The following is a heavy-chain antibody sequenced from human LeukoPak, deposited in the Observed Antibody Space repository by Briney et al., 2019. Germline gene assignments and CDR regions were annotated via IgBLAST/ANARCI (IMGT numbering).Heavy chain of an antibody. CDR3: AKFHSPGRVTHFYWYFDL. CDR2: ISGSGGST. Sequence: GGSLRLSCAASGFTFSSYAMSWVRQAPGKGVEWVSTISGSGGSTDYADSVKGRFTLSRDNSKNTLFVQVNSLRADDTAVYYCAKFHSPGRVTHFYWYFDLWGRGTLVTVSS. J-gene: IGHJ2*01. V-gene: IGHV3-23*01. CDR1: GFTFSSYA. D-gene: IGHD2-21*02.